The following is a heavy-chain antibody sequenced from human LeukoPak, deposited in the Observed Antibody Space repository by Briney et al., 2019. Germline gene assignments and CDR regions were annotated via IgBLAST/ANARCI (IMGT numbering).Heavy chain of an antibody. J-gene: IGHJ4*02. D-gene: IGHD2-8*01. V-gene: IGHV4-4*02. CDR1: GGSISSSNW. CDR2: IYHSGST. Sequence: SETLSLTCAVSGGSISSSNWWSWVRQPPGQGLEWIGEIYHSGSTNYNPSLKSRVTISVDKSKNQFSLKLSSVTAADTAVYYRAKSMYASSARFDYWGQGTLVTVSS. CDR3: AKSMYASSARFDY.